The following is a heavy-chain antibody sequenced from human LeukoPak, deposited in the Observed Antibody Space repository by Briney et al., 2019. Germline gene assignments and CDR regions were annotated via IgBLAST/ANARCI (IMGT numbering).Heavy chain of an antibody. CDR1: GFTFSYYA. CDR2: ISGSGDST. Sequence: GGSLRLSCGASGFTFSYYAMTWVRQAPGKGLEWVSTISGSGDSTYYADSVKGRFTISRDNARNSLYLQMNSLRAEDTAMYFCARGIHLWFFLAYWGQGTLVTVSS. D-gene: IGHD5-18*01. J-gene: IGHJ4*02. CDR3: ARGIHLWFFLAY. V-gene: IGHV3-23*01.